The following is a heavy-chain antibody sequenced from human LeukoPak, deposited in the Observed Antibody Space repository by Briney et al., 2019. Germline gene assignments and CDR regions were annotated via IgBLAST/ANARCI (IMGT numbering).Heavy chain of an antibody. CDR3: ARDLPSKRGFDP. CDR2: IKQDGSDK. D-gene: IGHD3-10*01. CDR1: GFTFSSYW. J-gene: IGHJ5*02. V-gene: IGHV3-7*01. Sequence: GGSLRLSCAASGFTFSSYWMSWVRQAPGKGLEWVANIKQDGSDKNYVGSVRGRFTISRDNAKSSLYLQMNSLRVEDTAVYYCARDLPSKRGFDPWGQGTLVTVSS.